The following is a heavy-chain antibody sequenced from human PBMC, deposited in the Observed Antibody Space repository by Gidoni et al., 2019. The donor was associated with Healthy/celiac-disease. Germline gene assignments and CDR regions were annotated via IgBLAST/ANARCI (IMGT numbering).Heavy chain of an antibody. CDR1: GGSISSYY. Sequence: QVQLQESGPGLVKPSETLSLTCTVSGGSISSYYWSWIRQPPGKGLEWIGYIYYSGSTNYNPSLKSRVTISVDTSKNQFSLKLSSVTAADTAVYYCARQPYGGYLYYFDYWGQGTLVTVSS. D-gene: IGHD5-12*01. J-gene: IGHJ4*02. CDR3: ARQPYGGYLYYFDY. V-gene: IGHV4-59*08. CDR2: IYYSGST.